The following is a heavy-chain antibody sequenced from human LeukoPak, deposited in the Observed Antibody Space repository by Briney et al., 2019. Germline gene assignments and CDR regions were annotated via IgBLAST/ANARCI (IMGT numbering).Heavy chain of an antibody. CDR1: GFTFSSYW. J-gene: IGHJ4*02. CDR2: ISSSGSTI. CDR3: AMGGYYGSGSYTY. V-gene: IGHV3-48*04. Sequence: GGSLRLSCAASGFTFSSYWMSWVRQAPGKGLEWVPYISSSGSTIYYADSVKGRFTISRDNAKNSLYLQMNSLRAEDTAVYYCAMGGYYGSGSYTYWGQGTLVTVSS. D-gene: IGHD3-10*01.